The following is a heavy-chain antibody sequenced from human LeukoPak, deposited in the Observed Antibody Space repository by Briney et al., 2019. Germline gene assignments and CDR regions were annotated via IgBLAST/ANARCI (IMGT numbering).Heavy chain of an antibody. Sequence: GASVKVSCKASGYTFTSYYMHWVRQAPGQGLEWMGIINPSGGSTSYAQKFQGRVTMTRDTSTSTVYMELSSLRSEDTAVYYCARSRFPYYRLSGADYYYMDVWAKGTTVTVSS. V-gene: IGHV1-46*01. CDR1: GYTFTSYY. J-gene: IGHJ6*03. CDR3: ARSRFPYYRLSGADYYYMDV. CDR2: INPSGGST. D-gene: IGHD3-10*01.